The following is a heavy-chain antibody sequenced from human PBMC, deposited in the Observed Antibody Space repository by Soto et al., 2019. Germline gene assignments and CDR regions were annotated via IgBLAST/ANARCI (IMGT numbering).Heavy chain of an antibody. V-gene: IGHV3-30*18. CDR1: GFTFSSYG. CDR2: ISYDGSNK. J-gene: IGHJ3*02. D-gene: IGHD6-13*01. CDR3: AKVRQLVRDAFDI. Sequence: GGSLRLSCAASGFTFSSYGMHWVRQAPGKGLEWVAVISYDGSNKYYADSVKGRFTISRDNSKNTLYLQMNSLRAEDTAVYYCAKVRQLVRDAFDIWGQGTMVTVSS.